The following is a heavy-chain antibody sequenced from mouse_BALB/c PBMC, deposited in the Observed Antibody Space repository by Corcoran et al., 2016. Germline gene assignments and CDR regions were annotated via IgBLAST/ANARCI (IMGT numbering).Heavy chain of an antibody. CDR1: GYTFTSYV. CDR2: INPYNDVT. CDR3: ARLYY. J-gene: IGHJ2*01. V-gene: IGHV1S136*01. Sequence: EVQLQQSRPELIKPGASVKMTCKASGYTFTSYVMHWVKQKPGQGLEWIGYINPYNDVTKYNEKFKGKATLTSAKSSSTAYMELSSLTSEDSAVYYCARLYYGGQGTTLTVST.